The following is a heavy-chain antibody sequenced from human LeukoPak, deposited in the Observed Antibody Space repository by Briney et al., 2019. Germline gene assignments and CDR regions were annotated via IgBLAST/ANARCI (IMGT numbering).Heavy chain of an antibody. Sequence: SETLSLTCTVSGDSIRSYYWSWIRQPPGKGLEWIGNIHYSGSTKYNSSLKSRVTISVATSNNQFSLRVTSLTAADTAVYYCARLGALHDAFDVWGQGTLVTVSS. CDR2: IHYSGST. V-gene: IGHV4-59*12. D-gene: IGHD3-16*01. J-gene: IGHJ3*01. CDR3: ARLGALHDAFDV. CDR1: GDSIRSYY.